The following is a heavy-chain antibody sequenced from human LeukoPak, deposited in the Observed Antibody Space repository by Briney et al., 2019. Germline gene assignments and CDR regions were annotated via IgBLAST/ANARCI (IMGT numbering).Heavy chain of an antibody. V-gene: IGHV3-73*01. J-gene: IGHJ4*02. CDR1: GFPYSGSA. Sequence: GGSLRLSCAVSGFPYSGSAVLWVRQASGKGLEWVGRIRSKTNSYATAYVASVKGRFTISRDDSENTAYLQMNSLKTEDTAMDYCTRQVDLVVVAATHLFDYWGQGILVTVSS. CDR2: IRSKTNSYAT. D-gene: IGHD2-15*01. CDR3: TRQVDLVVVAATHLFDY.